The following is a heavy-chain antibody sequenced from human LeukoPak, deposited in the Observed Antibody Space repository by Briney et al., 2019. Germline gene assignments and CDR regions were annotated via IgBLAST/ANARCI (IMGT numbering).Heavy chain of an antibody. D-gene: IGHD3-16*02. CDR2: INHSGST. CDR1: GGSFSGYY. J-gene: IGHJ4*02. CDR3: ARAGYDYVWGSYRYPGHFDY. Sequence: SQTLSLTCAVYGGSFSGYYWSWIRQPPGKGLEWIGEINHSGSTNYNPSLKSRVTISVDTSKKQFSLKLSSVTAADTAVYYCARAGYDYVWGSYRYPGHFDYWGQGTLVTVSS. V-gene: IGHV4-34*01.